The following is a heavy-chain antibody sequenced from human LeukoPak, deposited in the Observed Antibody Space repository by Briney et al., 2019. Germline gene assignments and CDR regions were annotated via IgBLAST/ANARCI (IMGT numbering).Heavy chain of an antibody. CDR2: IYSGGST. V-gene: IGHV3-66*01. CDR1: GFTVSSNY. J-gene: IGHJ4*02. D-gene: IGHD3-22*01. CDR3: ARDFSYYDSSGYYFGGFDY. Sequence: GGSLRLSCAASGFTVSSNYMSWDRQAPGKGLEWVSVIYSGGSTYYADSVKGRFTISRDNSKNTLYLQMNSLRAEDTAVYYCARDFSYYDSSGYYFGGFDYWGQGTLVTVSS.